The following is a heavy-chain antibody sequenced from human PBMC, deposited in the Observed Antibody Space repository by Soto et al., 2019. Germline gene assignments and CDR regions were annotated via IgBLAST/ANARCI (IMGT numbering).Heavy chain of an antibody. CDR2: ISPSGEAT. CDR1: GYISTRLW. D-gene: IGHD2-21*01. Sequence: ASVKVSCKASGYISTRLWTHWVRQAPGQGLEWMGVISPSGEATTYAQSLKGRATMTRDTSTNTLYMDVRSLTYDDTAVYFCATDTSLNDEAWCLDPWG. J-gene: IGHJ5*02. V-gene: IGHV1-46*01. CDR3: ATDTSLNDEAWCLDP.